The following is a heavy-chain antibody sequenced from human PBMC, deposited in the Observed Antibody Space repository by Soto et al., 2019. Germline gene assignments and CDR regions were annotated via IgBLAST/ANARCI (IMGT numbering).Heavy chain of an antibody. CDR2: MNPNSGNT. CDR1: GYTFTSYD. CDR3: GGAPSRYSQFDY. Sequence: QVQLVQSGAEVKKPGASVKVSCKASGYTFTSYDINWVRQATGQGLEWMGWMNPNSGNTGYAQKFQGRVTMTRKTVISTAYLGLSRPRSEDTAVYYCGGAPSRYSQFDYWGQGTLVNGSS. V-gene: IGHV1-8*01. D-gene: IGHD2-15*01. J-gene: IGHJ4*02.